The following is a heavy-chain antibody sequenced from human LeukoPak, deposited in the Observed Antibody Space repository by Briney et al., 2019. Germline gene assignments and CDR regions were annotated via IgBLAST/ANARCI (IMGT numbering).Heavy chain of an antibody. CDR1: GGSIISYY. CDR2: IYHSGST. J-gene: IGHJ4*02. Sequence: SQTLSLTCTVSGGSIISYYWSWIRQPPGKGLEWIGYIYHSGSTYYNPSLKSRVTISVDRSKNQFSLKLSSVTAADTAVYYCATNYGGNSGFDYWGQGTLVTVSS. V-gene: IGHV4-30-2*01. D-gene: IGHD4-17*01. CDR3: ATNYGGNSGFDY.